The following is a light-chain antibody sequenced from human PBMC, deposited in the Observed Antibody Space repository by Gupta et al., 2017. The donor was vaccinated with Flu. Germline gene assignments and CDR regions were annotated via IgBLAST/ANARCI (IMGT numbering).Light chain of an antibody. CDR3: AAGDDSLSGRV. J-gene: IGLJ2*01. CDR2: RNN. V-gene: IGLV1-47*01. CDR1: SSNIGSNY. Sequence: QSVLTQPPSASGTPGQRVTISCSGSSSNIGSNYVYWYQQLPGTAPKPLIYRNNQRPSGVPDRFSGSKSGTSASLAISGLRAEDEADYYCAAGDDSLSGRVFGGGTKLTVL.